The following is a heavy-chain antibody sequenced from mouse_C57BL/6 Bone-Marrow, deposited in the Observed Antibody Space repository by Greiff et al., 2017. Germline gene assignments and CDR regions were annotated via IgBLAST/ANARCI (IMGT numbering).Heavy chain of an antibody. V-gene: IGHV1-4*01. Sequence: VTLVESGAELARPGASVKMSCKASGYTFTSYTMHWVKQRPGQGLEWIGYINPSSGSTKYTQKFKDKATLTADKSSSTAYMQLSSLTSEDSADYYGARSQNYGSSPSGFAYGGQGTLVTVSA. CDR3: ARSQNYGSSPSGFAY. CDR1: GYTFTSYT. CDR2: INPSSGST. D-gene: IGHD1-1*01. J-gene: IGHJ3*01.